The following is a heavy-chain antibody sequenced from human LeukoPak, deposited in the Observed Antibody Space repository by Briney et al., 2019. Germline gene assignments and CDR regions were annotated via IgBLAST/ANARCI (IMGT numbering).Heavy chain of an antibody. CDR2: VNPNNGAT. J-gene: IGHJ6*03. D-gene: IGHD3-3*01. V-gene: IGHV1-2*02. CDR1: GYTFTGYY. Sequence: ASVKVSCKGSGYTFTGYYIHWVRQAPGQGLEWMGWVNPNNGATNYAQKFQGRVTMTRDTSINTAYMELRRLRSDDTAVYYCASGGTIFGVALLRSSMDVWGKGTTVTVSS. CDR3: ASGGTIFGVALLRSSMDV.